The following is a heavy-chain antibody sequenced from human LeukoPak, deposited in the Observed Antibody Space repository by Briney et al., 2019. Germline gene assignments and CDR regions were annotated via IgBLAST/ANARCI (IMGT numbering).Heavy chain of an antibody. CDR3: ARSSVNGCLDY. CDR1: DFTFSSYS. V-gene: IGHV3-30*02. D-gene: IGHD6-6*01. CDR2: IRFDGSMK. Sequence: GGSLRLSCEASDFTFSSYSMNWVRQAPGKGLEWVAFIRFDGSMKYYGDSVRGRFTIARDNSKNTLYLQLNRLRTEDTAIYYCARSSVNGCLDYWGQGTLATVPS. J-gene: IGHJ4*02.